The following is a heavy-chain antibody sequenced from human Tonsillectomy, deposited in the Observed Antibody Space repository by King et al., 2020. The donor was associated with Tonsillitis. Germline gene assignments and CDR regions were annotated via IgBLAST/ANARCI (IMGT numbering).Heavy chain of an antibody. V-gene: IGHV3-30*02. CDR1: GFTFISSD. J-gene: IGHJ4*02. D-gene: IGHD3-10*01. CDR3: AKDMGESGSYNTFDV. Sequence: VQLVESGGGVVQPGGSLRLSCAVSGFTFISSDFHWVRQAPGKGLEWVAFIHSGGSIQYYADSVKGRFTVSRDIFKNTVSLQMDSLRPEDTALYYCAKDMGESGSYNTFDVWGQGTLVTVSS. CDR2: IHSGGSIQ.